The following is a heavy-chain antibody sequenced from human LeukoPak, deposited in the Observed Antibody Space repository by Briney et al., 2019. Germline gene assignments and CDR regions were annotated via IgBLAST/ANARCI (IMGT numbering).Heavy chain of an antibody. Sequence: GESLKISCKGSGYSFTSYWIGWVRQMPGKGLEWMGIIYPGDFDTRYSPSFQGQVTISADKSISTAYLQWSSLKASDTAMYYCARAQLPSDRYYYYYMDVWGKGTTVTVSS. J-gene: IGHJ6*03. CDR3: ARAQLPSDRYYYYYMDV. CDR1: GYSFTSYW. CDR2: IYPGDFDT. D-gene: IGHD5-24*01. V-gene: IGHV5-51*01.